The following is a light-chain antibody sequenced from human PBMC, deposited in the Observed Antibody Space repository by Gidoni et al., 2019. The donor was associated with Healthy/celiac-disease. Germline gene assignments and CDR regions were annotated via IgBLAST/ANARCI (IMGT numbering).Light chain of an antibody. Sequence: DIQMTQSPSSLSASVGDRVTITCQASPDISNYLNWYQQKPGKAPKLLIYDESNLETGVPSRFSGSGSGTDFTFTISSLQPEDIATYYCQQYDNLPYTFGQGTKLEIK. J-gene: IGKJ2*01. CDR2: DES. CDR3: QQYDNLPYT. V-gene: IGKV1-33*01. CDR1: PDISNY.